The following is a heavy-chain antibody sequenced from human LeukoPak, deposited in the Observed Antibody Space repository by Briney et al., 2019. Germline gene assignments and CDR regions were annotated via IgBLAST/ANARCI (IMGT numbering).Heavy chain of an antibody. Sequence: GGSLRLSCEASGFTFSRYWMNWVRQAPGKGLVWVSRIDSDGRSTTYADSVKGRFTISRDNAKNTLFLQMNSLRVEDTAVYYCTRGGLWFGAFLDYWGQGTRVTVSS. CDR2: IDSDGRST. V-gene: IGHV3-74*01. D-gene: IGHD3-10*01. CDR3: TRGGLWFGAFLDY. J-gene: IGHJ4*02. CDR1: GFTFSRYW.